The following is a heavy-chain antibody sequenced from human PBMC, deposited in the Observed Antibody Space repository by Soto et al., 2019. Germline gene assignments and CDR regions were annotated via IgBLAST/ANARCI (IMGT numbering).Heavy chain of an antibody. J-gene: IGHJ4*02. Sequence: ASVKVSCKASGYTFTTFGISWVRQAPGQELKCVGWIHPYSGNTNYAQKLQGRVTMTTDRATSTAYMELRSLKSDDTAVYYCATEHSVCYFYWCQGSRDTVYS. CDR1: GYTFTTFG. D-gene: IGHD2-21*01. CDR2: IHPYSGNT. CDR3: ATEHSVCYFY. V-gene: IGHV1-18*04.